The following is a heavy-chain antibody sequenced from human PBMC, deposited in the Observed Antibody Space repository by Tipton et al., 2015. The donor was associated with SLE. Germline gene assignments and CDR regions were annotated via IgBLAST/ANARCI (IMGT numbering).Heavy chain of an antibody. CDR3: ARGSRYYDSSGYHWYLDL. D-gene: IGHD3-22*01. J-gene: IGHJ2*01. V-gene: IGHV4-59*01. CDR2: IYYSGST. Sequence: TLSLTCKVSGGSISRYYWSRIRQPPGKGLDYIESIYYSGSTNSHPSLESRVSISVDTSKNQFSLKLSSVTAADTAVYYCARGSRYYDSSGYHWYLDLWGRGTLVTVSS. CDR1: GGSISRYY.